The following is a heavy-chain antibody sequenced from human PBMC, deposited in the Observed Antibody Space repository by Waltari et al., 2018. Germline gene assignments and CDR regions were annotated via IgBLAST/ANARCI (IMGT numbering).Heavy chain of an antibody. D-gene: IGHD3-10*01. CDR1: GYSFTSYW. CDR3: ASPGKGSLDAFDI. J-gene: IGHJ3*02. V-gene: IGHV5-51*03. Sequence: EVQLVQSGAEVKKPGESLKISCKGSGYSFTSYWIGWVRQMPGKGLEWMGSIYPGDADTKYSPYYQGQVTISADKSSSTAYLQWSSLKASDTAMYYCASPGKGSLDAFDIWGQGTMVTVSS. CDR2: IYPGDADT.